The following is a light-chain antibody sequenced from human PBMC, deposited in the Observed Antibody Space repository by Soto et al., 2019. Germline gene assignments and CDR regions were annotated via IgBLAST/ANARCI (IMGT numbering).Light chain of an antibody. Sequence: DIQMTQSPSTLSASVGDRVIITCRASQSIGSWLAWYQQKTGKAPKFLIFDASRLQSGVPSRCSGSGCGTEFTLTIRLLQPDDFVTFYWQQYKSSWTFGLGTKV. CDR3: QQYKSSWT. CDR2: DAS. V-gene: IGKV1-5*01. CDR1: QSIGSW. J-gene: IGKJ1*01.